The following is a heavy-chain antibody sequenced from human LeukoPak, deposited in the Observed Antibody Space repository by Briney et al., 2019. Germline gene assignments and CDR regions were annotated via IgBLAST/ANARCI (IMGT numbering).Heavy chain of an antibody. V-gene: IGHV1-8*01. D-gene: IGHD5-18*01. J-gene: IGHJ6*03. CDR3: AREHTAMDKHYYMDV. CDR1: GYTFTSYD. Sequence: ASVKVSCKASGYTFTSYDINWVRQATGQGLEWMGWMNPNSGNTGYAQKFQGRVTMTRNTSISTVYMELSSLRSEDTAVYYCAREHTAMDKHYYMDVWGKGTTVTVSS. CDR2: MNPNSGNT.